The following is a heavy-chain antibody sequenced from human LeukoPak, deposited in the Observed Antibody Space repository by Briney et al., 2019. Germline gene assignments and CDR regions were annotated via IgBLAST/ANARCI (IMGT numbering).Heavy chain of an antibody. D-gene: IGHD6-13*01. CDR3: ARAMAYSSSWVY. Sequence: VASVKVSCKASGYTFTSYAMHWVRQAPGQRLEWMGWINAGNGNTKYSQKFQGRVTITRDTSASTAYMELSSLRSEDTAVYYCARAMAYSSSWVYWGQGTLVTVSS. CDR2: INAGNGNT. J-gene: IGHJ4*02. V-gene: IGHV1-3*01. CDR1: GYTFTSYA.